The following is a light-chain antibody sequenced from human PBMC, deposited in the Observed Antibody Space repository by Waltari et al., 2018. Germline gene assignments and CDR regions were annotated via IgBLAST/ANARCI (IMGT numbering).Light chain of an antibody. CDR1: QSISSY. CDR2: AAS. Sequence: DIQMTQSPSSLSASVGDRVTITCRASQSISSYLNWYQQKPGKAPKLLIYAASNLQSGVPSRFSGSGSGTDFTLTISSLQPEDFAAYYCQQSYSTLHSFGQATKLEI. J-gene: IGKJ2*01. V-gene: IGKV1-39*01. CDR3: QQSYSTLHS.